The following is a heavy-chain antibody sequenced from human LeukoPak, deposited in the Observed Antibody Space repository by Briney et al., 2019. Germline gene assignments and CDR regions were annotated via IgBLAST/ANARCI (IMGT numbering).Heavy chain of an antibody. Sequence: GGSLRLSCVASGFSFGFNTYGMQWVRQTPGKGLEWVAVIWYDGGIKYYGDAVKGRFTISRDNSKNTLFLQMNSLRAEDTAVYYCSRAAMVRGVDYFDYWGQGTLVTVSS. CDR3: SRAAMVRGVDYFDY. D-gene: IGHD3-10*01. V-gene: IGHV3-33*01. CDR2: IWYDGGIK. J-gene: IGHJ4*02. CDR1: GFSFGFNTYG.